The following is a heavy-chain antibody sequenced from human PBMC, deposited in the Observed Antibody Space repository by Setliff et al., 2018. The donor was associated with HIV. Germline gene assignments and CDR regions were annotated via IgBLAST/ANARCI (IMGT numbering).Heavy chain of an antibody. CDR1: GGSISGYY. V-gene: IGHV4-59*01. D-gene: IGHD6-13*01. Sequence: PSETLSLTCTVSGGSISGYYWSWIRQPPGKGLEWIGYITYSGSTKYNPSLKSRVTISIDTSKNQFSLKLSSVTPADTAVYYCASYAPYTSSWNAAAFDIWGQGTMVTVSS. CDR3: ASYAPYTSSWNAAAFDI. J-gene: IGHJ3*02. CDR2: ITYSGST.